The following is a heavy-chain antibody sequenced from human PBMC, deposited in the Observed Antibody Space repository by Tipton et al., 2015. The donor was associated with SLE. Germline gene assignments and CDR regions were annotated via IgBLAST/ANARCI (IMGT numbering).Heavy chain of an antibody. CDR3: ARDRINSNCWKANAFDL. D-gene: IGHD4-11*01. CDR1: GYTFTDYY. J-gene: IGHJ3*01. Sequence: LVQSGAEVKKPGASVKVSCKTSGYTFTDYYLHWVRQAPGQGLEYMGWINPDTGGADYAQRFQDWVTMTTDTSISTAYMELSRLTPDDTAVYYCARDRINSNCWKANAFDLWGLGTMVTVSS. V-gene: IGHV1-2*04. CDR2: INPDTGGA.